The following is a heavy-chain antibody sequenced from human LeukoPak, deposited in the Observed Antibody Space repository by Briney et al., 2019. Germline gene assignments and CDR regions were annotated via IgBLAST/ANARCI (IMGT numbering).Heavy chain of an antibody. J-gene: IGHJ4*02. Sequence: PSETLSLTCAVYGGSFSGYYWSWIRQPPGKGLEWIGEINHSGSTNYNPSLKSRVTISVDTSKNQFSLKLSSVTAADTAVYYCARALVRGVQLFDYWGQGTLVTVSS. CDR2: INHSGST. V-gene: IGHV4-34*01. D-gene: IGHD3-10*01. CDR3: ARALVRGVQLFDY. CDR1: GGSFSGYY.